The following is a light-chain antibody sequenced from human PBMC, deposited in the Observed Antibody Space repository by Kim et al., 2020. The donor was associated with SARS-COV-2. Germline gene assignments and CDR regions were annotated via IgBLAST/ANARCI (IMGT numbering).Light chain of an antibody. CDR3: LHHDSYPLT. Sequence: ASVGDRVTITCRASQGISSYLAWFQQKPGQVPKRLIYAASTLQSGVPSRFSGSGSGTEFTLTISSLQPEDFATYYCLHHDSYPLTFGGGTKVDIK. V-gene: IGKV1-17*03. J-gene: IGKJ4*01. CDR1: QGISSY. CDR2: AAS.